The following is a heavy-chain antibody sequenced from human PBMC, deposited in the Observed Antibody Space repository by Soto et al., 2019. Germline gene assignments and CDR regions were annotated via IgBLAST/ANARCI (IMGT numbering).Heavy chain of an antibody. CDR2: IIPIFGTA. Sequence: ASVKVSCKASGGTLSSYAISWVRQAPGQGLEWMGGIIPIFGTANYAQKFQGRVTITADESTSTAYMELSSLRSEDTAVYYCARDSIAYCGGDCYSAPPFDYWGQGTLVTVSS. CDR3: ARDSIAYCGGDCYSAPPFDY. J-gene: IGHJ4*02. CDR1: GGTLSSYA. V-gene: IGHV1-69*13. D-gene: IGHD2-21*02.